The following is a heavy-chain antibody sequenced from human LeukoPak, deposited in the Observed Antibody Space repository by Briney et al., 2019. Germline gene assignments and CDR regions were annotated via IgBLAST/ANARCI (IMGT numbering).Heavy chain of an antibody. V-gene: IGHV3-9*01. CDR3: AKGPQQFNYFDY. Sequence: PGGSLRLSCATSGFKFDDYAMHWVRQAPGMGLEWISGITWNSGRLDYADSVKGRFTISRDSDKKSLYLQMNSLRPQDTAVYYCAKGPQQFNYFDYWGPGTLVTVSS. D-gene: IGHD4-11*01. CDR1: GFKFDDYA. CDR2: ITWNSGRL. J-gene: IGHJ4*02.